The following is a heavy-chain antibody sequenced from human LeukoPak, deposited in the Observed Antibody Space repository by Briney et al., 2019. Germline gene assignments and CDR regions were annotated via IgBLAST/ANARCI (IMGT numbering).Heavy chain of an antibody. Sequence: GGSLQISCKGSGYSFTSYWIGWVRQMPGKGLEWMGIIYPGDSDTRYSPSFQGQVTISADKSISTAYLQWSSLKPSDTAMYYCARRSDSGSYSYWGQGTLVTVSS. CDR2: IYPGDSDT. CDR1: GYSFTSYW. V-gene: IGHV5-51*01. D-gene: IGHD3-10*01. J-gene: IGHJ4*02. CDR3: ARRSDSGSYSY.